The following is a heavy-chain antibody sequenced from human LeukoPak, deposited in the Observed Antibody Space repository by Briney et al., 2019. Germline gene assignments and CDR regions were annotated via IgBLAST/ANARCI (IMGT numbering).Heavy chain of an antibody. V-gene: IGHV4-30-2*01. CDR2: IYHSGST. Sequence: PSQTLSLTCTVSGGSISSGGYYWSWIRQPPGKGLEWIGYIYHSGSTYYNPSLKSRVTISVDRSKNQFSLKLSSVTAADTAVYYCASYGSSSCYWGQGTLVTVSS. J-gene: IGHJ4*02. CDR3: ASYGSSSCY. CDR1: GGSISSGGYY. D-gene: IGHD2-2*01.